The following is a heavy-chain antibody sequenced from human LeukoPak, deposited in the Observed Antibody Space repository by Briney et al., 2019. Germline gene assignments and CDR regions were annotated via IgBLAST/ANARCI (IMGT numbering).Heavy chain of an antibody. D-gene: IGHD1-14*01. CDR1: GFFFDKFA. CDR2: ISASGERT. J-gene: IGHJ4*02. CDR3: AREGRYYFDY. Sequence: GGSLRLSCAASGFFFDKFAMSWVRQAPGKGLEWVSSISASGERTDYPDSVKGRFTISRDNSRNTLYVEMHSLRVEDTAVYYCAREGRYYFDYWGQGTLVTVSS. V-gene: IGHV3-23*01.